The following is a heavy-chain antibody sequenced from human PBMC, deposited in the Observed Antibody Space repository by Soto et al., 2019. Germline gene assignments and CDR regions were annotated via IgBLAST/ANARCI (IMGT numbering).Heavy chain of an antibody. D-gene: IGHD6-13*01. CDR1: GGTFNSYA. J-gene: IGHJ5*02. V-gene: IGHV1-69*13. CDR3: ATIKSSNWYEWFDP. Sequence: SVKVSCKASGGTFNSYAINWVRQAPGQGLEWMGGIIPMFGTPKYAQRFQGRITFTADEPTSTVYMEMTSLTSEDTAVYYCATIKSSNWYEWFDPWGQGTLVTVSS. CDR2: IIPMFGTP.